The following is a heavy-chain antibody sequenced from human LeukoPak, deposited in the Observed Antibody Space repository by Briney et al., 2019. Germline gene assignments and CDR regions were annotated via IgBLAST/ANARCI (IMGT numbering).Heavy chain of an antibody. CDR3: SRGGGRMRIYGKKWFDP. CDR2: VYYSGRT. CDR1: GGSISSSSYY. J-gene: IGHJ5*02. Sequence: SETLSLTCTVSGGSISSSSYYWGWIRQPPGKELQWIASVYYSGRTNYSPSLKSRVTISVDTSEKQFSLQLNSVTAADTAVYYCSRGGGRMRIYGKKWFDPWGQGTLVTVSS. D-gene: IGHD3-16*01. V-gene: IGHV4-39*02.